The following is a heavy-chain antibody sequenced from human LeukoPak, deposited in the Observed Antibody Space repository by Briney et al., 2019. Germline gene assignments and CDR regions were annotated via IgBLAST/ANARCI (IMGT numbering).Heavy chain of an antibody. J-gene: IGHJ4*02. Sequence: SETLSLTCTVSGGSISSYYWSWIRQPPGKGMEWIGYIYYSGSTNYNPSLKSRVTISVDTSKNQFSLKLSSVTAADTAVYYCARHAPGGYYDSSGYYSDYWGQGTLVTVSS. D-gene: IGHD3-22*01. CDR3: ARHAPGGYYDSSGYYSDY. V-gene: IGHV4-59*08. CDR1: GGSISSYY. CDR2: IYYSGST.